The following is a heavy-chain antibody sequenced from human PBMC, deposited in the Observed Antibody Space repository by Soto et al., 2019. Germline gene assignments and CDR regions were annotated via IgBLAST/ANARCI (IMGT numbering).Heavy chain of an antibody. D-gene: IGHD6-13*01. V-gene: IGHV3-33*01. CDR2: IWYDGSNK. J-gene: IGHJ6*03. CDR1: GFTFSSYG. CDR3: ARDPLPIAAAGNYYYYYMDV. Sequence: GGSLRLSCAASGFTFSSYGMHWVRQAPGKGLEWVAVIWYDGSNKYYADSVKGRFTISRDNSKNTLYLQMNSLRAEDTAVYYCARDPLPIAAAGNYYYYYMDVWGKGTTVTVSS.